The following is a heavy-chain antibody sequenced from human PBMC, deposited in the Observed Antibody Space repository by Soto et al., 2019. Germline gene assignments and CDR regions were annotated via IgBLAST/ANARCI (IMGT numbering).Heavy chain of an antibody. CDR2: IYYSGST. CDR1: GCSISSYY. Sequence: SGTLSLTCTVSGCSISSYYWSWILQPPGKGLEWIGYIYYSGSTNYNPSLKSRVTISVDTSKNQFSLKLSSVTAADTAVYYCARDWPSGVTRPGAFDIWGQGTMVTVSS. J-gene: IGHJ3*02. V-gene: IGHV4-59*01. CDR3: ARDWPSGVTRPGAFDI. D-gene: IGHD1-26*01.